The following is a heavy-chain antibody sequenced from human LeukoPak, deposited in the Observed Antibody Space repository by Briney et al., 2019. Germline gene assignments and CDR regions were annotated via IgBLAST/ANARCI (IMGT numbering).Heavy chain of an antibody. V-gene: IGHV3-13*01. CDR3: ARGGYGSGTSDAFDI. CDR1: GFTFSSYD. J-gene: IGHJ3*02. Sequence: PGGSLRLSCAASGFTFSSYDMHWVRQATGKGLEWVSAIGTAGDTYYPGSVKGRFTISRENAKNSLYLQMNSLRAGDTAVYYCARGGYGSGTSDAFDIWGQGTMVTVSS. CDR2: IGTAGDT. D-gene: IGHD3-10*01.